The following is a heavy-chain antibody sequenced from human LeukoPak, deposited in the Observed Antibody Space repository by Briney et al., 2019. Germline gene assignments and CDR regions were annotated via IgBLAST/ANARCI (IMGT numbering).Heavy chain of an antibody. D-gene: IGHD3-10*01. CDR1: GGTFSDYG. CDR3: ARGPLNYYGSGSYFPTHFDY. CDR2: IIPIFGTP. V-gene: IGHV1-69*13. J-gene: IGHJ4*02. Sequence: SVKVSCKASGGTFSDYGVTWVRQAPGQGLEWMGGIIPIFGTPVYAHRLQGRVTIIVDESTNTAYMELNSLRSEDTAFYYCARGPLNYYGSGSYFPTHFDYWGQGTLVTVSS.